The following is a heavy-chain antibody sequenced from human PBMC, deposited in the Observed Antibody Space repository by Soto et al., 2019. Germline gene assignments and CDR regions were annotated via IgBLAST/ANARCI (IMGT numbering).Heavy chain of an antibody. CDR1: GGSISSYY. V-gene: IGHV4-59*01. CDR3: ARVGYYDILTGYQKSNFDY. CDR2: IYYSGST. Sequence: SETLSLTCTVSGGSISSYYWSWIRQPPGKRLEWIGYIYYSGSTNYNPSLKSRVTISVDTSKNQFSLKLSSVTASDTAVYYCARVGYYDILTGYQKSNFDYWGQGTLVTVSS. D-gene: IGHD3-9*01. J-gene: IGHJ4*02.